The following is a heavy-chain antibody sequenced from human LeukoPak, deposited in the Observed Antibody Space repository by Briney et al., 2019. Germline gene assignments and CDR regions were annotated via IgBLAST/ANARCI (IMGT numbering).Heavy chain of an antibody. Sequence: NPGGSLRLSCTASGFTFTSYGMNWVRQAPGKGLEWVSFIDTSDSYIYYGDSLKGRVTISRDNAKNSLYLQMNGLRAEDTAVYYCARGRSITLLRGVAMSDGFDIWGQGAMVTVSS. V-gene: IGHV3-21*01. D-gene: IGHD3-10*01. CDR1: GFTFTSYG. J-gene: IGHJ3*02. CDR2: IDTSDSYI. CDR3: ARGRSITLLRGVAMSDGFDI.